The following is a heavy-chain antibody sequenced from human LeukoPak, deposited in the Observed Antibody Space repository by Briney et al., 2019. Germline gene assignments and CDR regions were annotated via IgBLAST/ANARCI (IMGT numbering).Heavy chain of an antibody. CDR3: ARGYPRNYFDY. Sequence: GGSLRLSCAASGFTFSSYAMWWVRQAPGKGLEWVSGISGSGGTTYYADSVKGRFTISRDNPKNTLYLQLNSLRAEDTAVYYCARGYPRNYFDYWGQGTLVTVSS. CDR2: ISGSGGTT. CDR1: GFTFSSYA. V-gene: IGHV3-23*01. D-gene: IGHD1-1*01. J-gene: IGHJ4*02.